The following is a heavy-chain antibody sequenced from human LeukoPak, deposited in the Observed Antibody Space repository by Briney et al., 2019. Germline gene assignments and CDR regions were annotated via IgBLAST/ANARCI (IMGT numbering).Heavy chain of an antibody. V-gene: IGHV4-59*12. Sequence: SETLSLTCTVSGGSISRYYWNWIRQPPGKGLEWIGYIYYSGSTNYNPSLKSRVTISVDKSKNQFSLKLSSVTAADTAVYYCARESLNWFDPWGQGTLVTVSS. CDR1: GGSISRYY. CDR2: IYYSGST. CDR3: ARESLNWFDP. J-gene: IGHJ5*02.